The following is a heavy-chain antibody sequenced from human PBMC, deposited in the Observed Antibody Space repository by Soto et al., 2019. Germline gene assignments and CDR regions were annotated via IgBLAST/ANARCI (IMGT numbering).Heavy chain of an antibody. CDR3: AKDEGNTVVGASRGFDH. V-gene: IGHV3-23*01. J-gene: IGHJ4*02. Sequence: QSGGSLRLSCAASGFTFSTYAMNWVRQAPGKGLEWLSLISGSGSGTYYADSVKGRFTISRDNSMNTLFLQMNSLRAEDTAVYYCAKDEGNTVVGASRGFDHWGQGTLVTVSS. CDR1: GFTFSTYA. D-gene: IGHD1-26*01. CDR2: ISGSGSGT.